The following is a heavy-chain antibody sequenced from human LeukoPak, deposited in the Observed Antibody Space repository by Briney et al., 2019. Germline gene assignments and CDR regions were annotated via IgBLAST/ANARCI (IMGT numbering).Heavy chain of an antibody. D-gene: IGHD4-17*01. V-gene: IGHV3-23*01. Sequence: GGSLRLSCAASGFTFSDYAMSWVRQAPGKGLEWLSVISGGSGGSTYYADSVTGRFTVSRDNSKNTLYLQMNSLRADDTAVYYCAKEWGVDYGLRYWGQGTLVTVSS. J-gene: IGHJ4*02. CDR1: GFTFSDYA. CDR3: AKEWGVDYGLRY. CDR2: ISGGSGGST.